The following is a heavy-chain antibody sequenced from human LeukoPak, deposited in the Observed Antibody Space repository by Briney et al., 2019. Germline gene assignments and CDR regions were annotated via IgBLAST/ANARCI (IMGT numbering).Heavy chain of an antibody. CDR2: ISWNSGSI. CDR1: GFTFDDYA. J-gene: IGHJ4*02. Sequence: GGSLRLSCAASGFTFDDYAMHWVRQAPGKGLEWVSGISWNSGSIGYADSVKGRFTISRDNAKNSLYLQMNSLRAEDTALYYCAKGPWGPPYYFDYWGQGTLVTVSS. D-gene: IGHD7-27*01. V-gene: IGHV3-9*01. CDR3: AKGPWGPPYYFDY.